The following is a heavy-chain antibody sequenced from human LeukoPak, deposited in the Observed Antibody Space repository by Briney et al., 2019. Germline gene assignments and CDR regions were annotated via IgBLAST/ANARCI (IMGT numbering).Heavy chain of an antibody. CDR1: GYTFTSYY. CDR3: ARVGYYYDSSGYYGAFDI. D-gene: IGHD3-22*01. J-gene: IGHJ3*02. V-gene: IGHV1-46*03. Sequence: AXXKVSCKASGYTFTSYYMHWVRQAPGQGLEWMGIINPSGGSTIYAKKFQGRVTMNRDTSTSTVYMELSSLRSEDTAVYCCARVGYYYDSSGYYGAFDIWGQGTMVTVSS. CDR2: INPSGGST.